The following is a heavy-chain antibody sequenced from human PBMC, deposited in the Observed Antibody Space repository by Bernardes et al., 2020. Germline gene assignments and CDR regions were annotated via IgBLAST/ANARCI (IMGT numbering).Heavy chain of an antibody. Sequence: GGSLRLSCAASGFTFSNAWMSWVRQAPGKGLEWVGRIKSKTDGGTTDYAAPVKGRFTISRDDSKNTLYLQMNSLKTEDTAVYYCTTGSDFWNGYPLDYWGQGTLVTVSS. J-gene: IGHJ4*02. CDR2: IKSKTDGGTT. CDR1: GFTFSNAW. V-gene: IGHV3-15*01. D-gene: IGHD3-3*01. CDR3: TTGSDFWNGYPLDY.